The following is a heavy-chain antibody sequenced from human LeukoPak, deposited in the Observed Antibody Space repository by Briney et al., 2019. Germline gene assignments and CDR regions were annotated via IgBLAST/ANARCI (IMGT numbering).Heavy chain of an antibody. CDR3: ARWARSTLSSRAFDY. V-gene: IGHV4-59*05. CDR1: GFTFSSYSMN. J-gene: IGHJ4*02. D-gene: IGHD5-24*01. CDR2: IYYSGST. Sequence: GSLRLSCAASGFTFSSYSMNWVRQAPGKGLEWIGSIYYSGSTYYNPSLKSRVTISVDTSKNQFSLKLSSVTAADTAVYYCARWARSTLSSRAFDYWGQGTLVTVSS.